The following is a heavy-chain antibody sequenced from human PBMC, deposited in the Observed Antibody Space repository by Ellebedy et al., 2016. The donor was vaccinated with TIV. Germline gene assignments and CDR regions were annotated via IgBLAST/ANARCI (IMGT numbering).Heavy chain of an antibody. CDR1: GGSISRSSYY. Sequence: PGGSLRLSCTVSGGSISRSSYYWGWFRQPPGKGLEWIGNIYYSGNTDYNPSLKSRVTISVETSKNQFSLRLRSVTAADTAVYYCARNPPTYNWVDSWGQGTLVTVSS. CDR2: IYYSGNT. CDR3: ARNPPTYNWVDS. V-gene: IGHV4-39*01. J-gene: IGHJ5*01.